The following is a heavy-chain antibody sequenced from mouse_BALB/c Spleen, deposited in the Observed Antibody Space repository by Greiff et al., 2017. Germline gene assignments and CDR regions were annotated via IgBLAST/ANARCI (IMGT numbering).Heavy chain of an antibody. J-gene: IGHJ3*01. Sequence: VQLQQSGAELVRPGVSVKISCKGSGYTFTDYAMHWVKQSHAKSLEWIGVISTYYGDASYNQKFKGKATMTVDKSSSTAYMELARLTSEDSAIYYCASPTARAPWFAYWGQGTLVTVSA. CDR3: ASPTARAPWFAY. CDR1: GYTFTDYA. CDR2: ISTYYGDA. D-gene: IGHD3-2*01. V-gene: IGHV1S137*01.